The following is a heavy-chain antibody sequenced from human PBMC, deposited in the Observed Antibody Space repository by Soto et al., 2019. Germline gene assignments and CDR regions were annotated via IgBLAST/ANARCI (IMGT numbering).Heavy chain of an antibody. CDR3: AQILRFLEWLQFPRKPYNWFDP. D-gene: IGHD3-3*01. Sequence: HPGGSLRLSCAASGFTFSSYAMSWVRQAPGKGLEWVSAISGSGGSTYYADSVKGRFTISRDNSKNTLYLQMNSLRAEDTAVYYCAQILRFLEWLQFPRKPYNWFDPWGQGTLVTVS. V-gene: IGHV3-23*01. CDR1: GFTFSSYA. J-gene: IGHJ5*02. CDR2: ISGSGGST.